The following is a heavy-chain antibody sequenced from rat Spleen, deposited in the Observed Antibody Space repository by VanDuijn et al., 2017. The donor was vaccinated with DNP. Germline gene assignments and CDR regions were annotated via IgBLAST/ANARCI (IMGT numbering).Heavy chain of an antibody. Sequence: EVQLVESGGGLVQPGRSLKLSCAASGFTFSNYYMAWVRQAPKKGLEWVATIFTSGNRAFYPASVEGRFTISRDNAKSRLYLQMNSLKSEDTATYYCAGQGANLPFDYWGQGVMVTVSS. CDR3: AGQGANLPFDY. J-gene: IGHJ2*01. V-gene: IGHV5-7*01. CDR1: GFTFSNYY. D-gene: IGHD5-1*01. CDR2: IFTSGNRA.